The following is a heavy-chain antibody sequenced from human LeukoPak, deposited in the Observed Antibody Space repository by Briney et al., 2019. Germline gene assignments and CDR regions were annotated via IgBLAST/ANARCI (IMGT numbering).Heavy chain of an antibody. V-gene: IGHV1-2*02. J-gene: IGHJ4*02. CDR3: ARDLRIVGYCSGGSCYDDLDY. D-gene: IGHD2-15*01. CDR2: INPNSGGT. Sequence: ASVKVSCTASGYTFTGYYMHWVRQAPGQGLEWMGWINPNSGGTNYAQKFQGRVTMTRDTSISTAYMELSRLRSDDTAVYYCARDLRIVGYCSGGSCYDDLDYWGQGTLVTVSS. CDR1: GYTFTGYY.